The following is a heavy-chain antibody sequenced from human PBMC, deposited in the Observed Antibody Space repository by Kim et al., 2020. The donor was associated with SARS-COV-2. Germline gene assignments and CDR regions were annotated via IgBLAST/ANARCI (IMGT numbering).Heavy chain of an antibody. CDR3: STVFSDYYLDV. CDR2: IKSKIDGGTT. V-gene: IGHV3-15*01. CDR1: GFPFRDAW. J-gene: IGHJ6*03. Sequence: GGSLRLSCAVSGFPFRDAWMSWVRQAPGKGLDYIGRIKSKIDGGTTDYAAPVKGRITISRDDSKNILYLQMSSLKIEDTAVYYCSTVFSDYYLDVWGKG.